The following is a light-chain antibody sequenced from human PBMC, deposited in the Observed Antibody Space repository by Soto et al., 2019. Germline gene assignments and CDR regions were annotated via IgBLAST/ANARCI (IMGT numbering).Light chain of an antibody. V-gene: IGLV2-14*01. CDR2: EVS. J-gene: IGLJ1*01. CDR3: SSYTINSTPHV. Sequence: QSALTQPASVSGSPGQSITISCTGTSSDVGGYNYVSWYQQHPGKAPKIMIYEVSHRPSGVSNRFSGSKSGNTASLTISGLQAEDEADYYCSSYTINSTPHVFGPGTKLTVL. CDR1: SSDVGGYNY.